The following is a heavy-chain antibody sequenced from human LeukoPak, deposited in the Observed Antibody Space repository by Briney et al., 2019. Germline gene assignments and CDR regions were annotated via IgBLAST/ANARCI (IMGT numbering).Heavy chain of an antibody. V-gene: IGHV4-4*09. D-gene: IGHD2-8*01. J-gene: IGHJ4*02. CDR3: ARDGIMVYALDY. CDR2: IYTSGST. Sequence: SETLSLTCTVSGGSISSYYWSWIRQPPGKGLEWIGYIYTSGSTNYNPSLKSRVTISVDTSKNQFSLKLSSVTAADTAVYYCARDGIMVYALDYWGQGTLVTVSS. CDR1: GGSISSYY.